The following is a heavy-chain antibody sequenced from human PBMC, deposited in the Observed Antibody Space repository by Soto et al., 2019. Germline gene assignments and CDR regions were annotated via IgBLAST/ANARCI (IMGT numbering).Heavy chain of an antibody. CDR3: ARDAAGTGNFDP. Sequence: GGSLRLSCAASGFRFSDYYMSWLRQAPGKGLEWVSYIGSSGTNKYYADSVRGRFTISRDNAKNSLYLQMSSLRAEDTAPYFCARDAAGTGNFDPWGQGTLVTVSS. CDR2: IGSSGTNK. V-gene: IGHV3-11*01. D-gene: IGHD3-10*01. J-gene: IGHJ5*02. CDR1: GFRFSDYY.